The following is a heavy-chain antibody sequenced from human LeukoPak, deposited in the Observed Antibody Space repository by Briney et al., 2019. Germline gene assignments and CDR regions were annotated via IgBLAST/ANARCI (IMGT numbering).Heavy chain of an antibody. CDR2: ISGSGSDT. J-gene: IGHJ6*02. Sequence: PGGSLRLSCAASGFTFSSYAMHWVRQAPGKGLEWVSTISGSGSDTYYADSVKGRFTISRDHSENTLYLQMNSLGAEDTAIYYCAKVPYSDYGSGRPPFMDVWGQGTTVAVSS. D-gene: IGHD3-10*01. CDR3: AKVPYSDYGSGRPPFMDV. V-gene: IGHV3-23*01. CDR1: GFTFSSYA.